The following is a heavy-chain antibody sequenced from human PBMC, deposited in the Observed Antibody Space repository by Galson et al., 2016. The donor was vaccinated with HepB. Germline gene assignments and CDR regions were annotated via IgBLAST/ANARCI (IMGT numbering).Heavy chain of an antibody. D-gene: IGHD2-15*01. V-gene: IGHV3-33*01. CDR2: IWFDGSNK. CDR3: AGSGDCSGGNCYSHWFHP. J-gene: IGHJ5*02. Sequence: SLRLSCAASGFTFSDFGMHWLRRAPGKGLEWVAVIWFDGSNKYYAESVKGRFTISRDNSKNTLSLQMNSLRVDDTAVYYCAGSGDCSGGNCYSHWFHPWGQGTPVIVSS. CDR1: GFTFSDFG.